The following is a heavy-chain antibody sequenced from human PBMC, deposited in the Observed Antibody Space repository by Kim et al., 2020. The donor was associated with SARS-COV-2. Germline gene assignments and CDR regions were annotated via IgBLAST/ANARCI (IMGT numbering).Heavy chain of an antibody. V-gene: IGHV1-18*01. J-gene: IGHJ6*02. CDR2: ISAYNGNT. CDR1: GYTFTSYG. Sequence: ASVKVSCKASGYTFTSYGISWVRQAPGQGLEWMGWISAYNGNTNYAQKLQGRVTMTTDTSTSTAYMELRSLRSDDTAVYYCARERKGRRVIPGGFGELLFGRHHTYYYGMDVWGQGTTVTVSS. D-gene: IGHD3-10*01. CDR3: ARERKGRRVIPGGFGELLFGRHHTYYYGMDV.